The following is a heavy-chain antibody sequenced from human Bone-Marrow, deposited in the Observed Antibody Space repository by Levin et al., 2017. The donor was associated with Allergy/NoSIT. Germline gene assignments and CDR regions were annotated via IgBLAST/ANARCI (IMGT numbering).Heavy chain of an antibody. CDR3: ARVAVTSVFDY. CDR1: GGSIRSYY. CDR2: IYYSGST. J-gene: IGHJ4*02. Sequence: SQTLSLTCPVSGGSIRSYYWSWIRQPPGKGLEWIGYIYYSGSTNYNPSLKSRVTISVDTSKNQFSLKLSSVTAADTAVYYCARVAVTSVFDYWGQGTLVTVSS. D-gene: IGHD4-17*01. V-gene: IGHV4-59*01.